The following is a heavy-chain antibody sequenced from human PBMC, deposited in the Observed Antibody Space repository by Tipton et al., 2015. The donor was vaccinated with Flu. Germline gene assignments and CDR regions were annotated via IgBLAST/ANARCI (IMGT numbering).Heavy chain of an antibody. CDR3: ARDYCSGGICYPDY. V-gene: IGHV4-61*02. Sequence: TLSLICNVSGDSISTGSHYWNWIRQPAGKGLEWIGRIYTSGSTTYNPSLKSRVTISIDTSKNQFSLKLSSVTAADTAVYYCARDYCSGGICYPDYWGQGTLVAVSS. D-gene: IGHD2-15*01. CDR2: IYTSGST. CDR1: GDSISTGSHY. J-gene: IGHJ4*02.